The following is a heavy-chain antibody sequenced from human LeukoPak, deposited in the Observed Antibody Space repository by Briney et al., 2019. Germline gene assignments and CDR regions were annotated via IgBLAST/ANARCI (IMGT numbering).Heavy chain of an antibody. V-gene: IGHV1-2*02. J-gene: IGHJ4*02. CDR1: GYTFTGYY. D-gene: IGHD3-22*01. CDR3: ARGVGATYYYDSSGSRY. Sequence: ASVNVSCKASGYTFTGYYMHWVRQAPGQGLEWMGWINPNSGGTNYAQKFQGRVTMTRDTSISTAYTELSRLRSDDTAVYYCARGVGATYYYDSSGSRYWGQGTLVTVSS. CDR2: INPNSGGT.